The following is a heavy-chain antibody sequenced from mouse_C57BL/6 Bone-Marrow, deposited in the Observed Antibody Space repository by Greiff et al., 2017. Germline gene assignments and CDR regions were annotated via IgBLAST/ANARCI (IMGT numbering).Heavy chain of an antibody. CDR2: IFPGSGST. CDR3: ARRRITTVVPYYFDY. Sequence: VQLQQSGPELVKPGASVKISCQASGYTFTDYYINWVKQRPGQGLEWIGWIFPGSGSTYYNEKFKGKATLTVDKSSSTAYMLLSSLTSEDSAVYFGARRRITTVVPYYFDYWGQGTTLTVSS. CDR1: GYTFTDYY. J-gene: IGHJ2*01. D-gene: IGHD1-1*01. V-gene: IGHV1-75*01.